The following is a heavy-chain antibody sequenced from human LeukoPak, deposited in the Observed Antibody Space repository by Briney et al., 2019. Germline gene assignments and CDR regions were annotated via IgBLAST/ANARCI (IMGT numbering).Heavy chain of an antibody. CDR1: GGSISSSSYY. J-gene: IGHJ5*02. V-gene: IGHV4-39*07. Sequence: SETLSLTCTVSGGSISSSSYYWGWIRQPPGKGLEWIGSVYYSGSTYYNPSLKSRVTISVDTSKNQFSLKLTSVTAADTAVYYCARDDIVLLWFGELLAWFDPWGQGTLVTVSS. CDR3: ARDDIVLLWFGELLAWFDP. CDR2: VYYSGST. D-gene: IGHD3-10*01.